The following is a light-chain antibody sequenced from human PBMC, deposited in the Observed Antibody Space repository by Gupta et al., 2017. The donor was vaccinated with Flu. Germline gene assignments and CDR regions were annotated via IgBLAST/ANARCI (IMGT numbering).Light chain of an antibody. Sequence: QFVLTQPPSVSGAPGQTVTISCTGSDSNIGAGVDVHWYQQLPGTAPKLLIYANTNRPSGVPDRFSGARSGTSAYLAITGLQADDEADYDGQSYDTSLRGHVFGTGTKVAGL. V-gene: IGLV1-40*01. CDR1: DSNIGAGVD. CDR2: ANT. J-gene: IGLJ1*01. CDR3: QSYDTSLRGHV.